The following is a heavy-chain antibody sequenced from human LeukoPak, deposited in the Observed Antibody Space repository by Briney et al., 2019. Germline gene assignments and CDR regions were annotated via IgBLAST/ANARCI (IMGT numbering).Heavy chain of an antibody. D-gene: IGHD6-19*01. CDR1: GGSFSGYY. V-gene: IGHV4-34*01. Sequence: PSETLSLTCAVSGGSFSGYYWSWIRQPPGKGLEWIGEINHSGSTNYNPSLKSRVTISVDTSKNQFSLKLSSVTAADTAVYYCASCSSGWYYYMDVWGKGTTVTISS. CDR3: ASCSSGWYYYMDV. J-gene: IGHJ6*03. CDR2: INHSGST.